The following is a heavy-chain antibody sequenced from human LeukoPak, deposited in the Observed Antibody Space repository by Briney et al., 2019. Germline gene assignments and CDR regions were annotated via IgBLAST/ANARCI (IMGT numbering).Heavy chain of an antibody. CDR2: ISYDGSNK. CDR1: GFTFSSYG. CDR3: AKDGAKQLWSPLDY. V-gene: IGHV3-30*18. J-gene: IGHJ4*02. Sequence: PGGSLRLSCAASGFTFSSYGMHWVRQAPGKGLEWVAVISYDGSNKYYADSVKGRFTISRDNSKNTLYLQMNSLRAEDTAVYYCAKDGAKQLWSPLDYWGQGTLVTVSP. D-gene: IGHD6-6*01.